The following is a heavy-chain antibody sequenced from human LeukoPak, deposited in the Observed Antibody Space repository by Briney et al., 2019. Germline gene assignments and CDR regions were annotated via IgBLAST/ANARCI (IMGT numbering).Heavy chain of an antibody. CDR2: ISSSGGST. CDR3: ARAAQVTGRPNLGGHFDY. D-gene: IGHD6-6*01. Sequence: PGGSLRLSCAASEFTFSSFAMSWVRQPPGKGLEWVSTISSSGGSTFYAESVKGRFTISRDNNENTPYLQMNSLRVEDTAVYYCARAAQVTGRPNLGGHFDYWGQGTLVTVSS. J-gene: IGHJ4*02. V-gene: IGHV3-23*01. CDR1: EFTFSSFA.